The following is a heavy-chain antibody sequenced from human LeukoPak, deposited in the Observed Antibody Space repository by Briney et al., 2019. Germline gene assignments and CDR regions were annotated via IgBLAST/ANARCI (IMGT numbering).Heavy chain of an antibody. CDR1: GYTFTSYG. J-gene: IGHJ5*02. D-gene: IGHD3-3*01. CDR2: ISAYNGNT. V-gene: IGHV1-18*01. Sequence: ASVTVSCKASGYTFTSYGISWVRQAPGQGLEWMGWISAYNGNTNYAQKLQGRVTMTTDTSTSTAYMELRSLRSDDTAGYYCARDLSPPYYDFWSGYYFLYNWFDPWGQGTLVTVSS. CDR3: ARDLSPPYYDFWSGYYFLYNWFDP.